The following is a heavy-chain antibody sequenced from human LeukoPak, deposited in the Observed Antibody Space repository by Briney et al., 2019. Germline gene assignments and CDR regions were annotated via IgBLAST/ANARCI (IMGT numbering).Heavy chain of an antibody. V-gene: IGHV3-30-3*01. J-gene: IGHJ5*02. CDR3: ARGGVDGSGYYYPFDP. Sequence: PGRSLRLSCAASGFTFSSYAMHWVRQAPVKGLEWVAVISYDGSNKYYADSVKGRFTISRDNSKNTLYLQMNSLRAEDTAVYYCARGGVDGSGYYYPFDPWGQGTLVTVSS. D-gene: IGHD3-22*01. CDR2: ISYDGSNK. CDR1: GFTFSSYA.